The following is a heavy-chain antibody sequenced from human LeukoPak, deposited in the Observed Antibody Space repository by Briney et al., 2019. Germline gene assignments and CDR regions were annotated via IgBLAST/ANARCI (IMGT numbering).Heavy chain of an antibody. J-gene: IGHJ5*02. D-gene: IGHD3-22*01. CDR3: ARLLDYDSSGYYYGSWFDP. CDR1: GGSISSSSYY. Sequence: SETLSLTCTVSGGSISSSSYYWGWIRQPPGKGLEWIGSIYYSGSTYYNPSLKSRVTISVDTSKSQFSLKLSSVTAADTAVYYCARLLDYDSSGYYYGSWFDPWGQGTLATVSS. CDR2: IYYSGST. V-gene: IGHV4-39*01.